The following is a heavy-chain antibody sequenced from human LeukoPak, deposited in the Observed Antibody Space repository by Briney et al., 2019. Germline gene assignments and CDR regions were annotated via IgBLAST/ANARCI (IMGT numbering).Heavy chain of an antibody. J-gene: IGHJ4*02. D-gene: IGHD3-22*01. Sequence: PSETLSLTCAVYGGSFSGYYWSWIRQPPGKGLEWIGEINHSGSTNYNPSLKSRVTISVDTSKNQFSLKLSSVTAADTAVYYCASASGYYRRFDYWGQGTLVTVSS. V-gene: IGHV4-34*01. CDR2: INHSGST. CDR3: ASASGYYRRFDY. CDR1: GGSFSGYY.